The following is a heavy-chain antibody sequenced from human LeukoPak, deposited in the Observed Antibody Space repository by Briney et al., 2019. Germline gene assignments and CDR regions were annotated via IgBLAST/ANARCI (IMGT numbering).Heavy chain of an antibody. D-gene: IGHD3-10*01. CDR3: TTDRTPYYDSGNYWGYFQY. J-gene: IGHJ1*01. Sequence: PGGSLRLSCAASEFTVSDAWMSWVRKAPGKGLEWVGRIKTKTEGGATDYANPVKGRFTISRDDSKNTLDLQMNSLKTEDTAVYYCTTDRTPYYDSGNYWGYFQYWGQGALVTVSS. V-gene: IGHV3-15*01. CDR1: EFTVSDAW. CDR2: IKTKTEGGAT.